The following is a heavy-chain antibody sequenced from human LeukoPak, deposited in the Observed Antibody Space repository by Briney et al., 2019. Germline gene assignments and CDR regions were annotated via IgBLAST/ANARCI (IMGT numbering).Heavy chain of an antibody. V-gene: IGHV4-39*01. CDR3: ARFPWGITMIVVVIPDY. CDR2: IYYSGST. D-gene: IGHD3-22*01. J-gene: IGHJ4*02. Sequence: SETLSLTCTVSGGSISSSSYYWGWIRQPPGKGLEWIGSIYYSGSTYYNPSLKSRVTISVDTSKNQSSLKLSSVTAADTAVYYCARFPWGITMIVVVIPDYWRQGTLVTVSS. CDR1: GGSISSSSYY.